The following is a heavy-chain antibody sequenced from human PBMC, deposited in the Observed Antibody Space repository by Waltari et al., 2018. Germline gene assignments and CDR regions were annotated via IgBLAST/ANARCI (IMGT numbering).Heavy chain of an antibody. Sequence: VRLVESGGGRVEPGESLRLSCVGSGFSFDEYSMNWVHQAPGKGLEWVSSLNNGGDYKGYADSVEGRFTISRDNDKNTLYLQMNDLRVDDTAIYYCARGKAFDPWGQGTRVNVSS. CDR1: GFSFDEYS. J-gene: IGHJ5*02. V-gene: IGHV3-21*06. CDR3: ARGKAFDP. CDR2: LNNGGDYK.